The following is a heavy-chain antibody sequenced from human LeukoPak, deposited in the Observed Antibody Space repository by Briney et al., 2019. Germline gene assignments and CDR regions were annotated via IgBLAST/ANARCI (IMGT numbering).Heavy chain of an antibody. CDR1: GYTFTNYY. D-gene: IGHD3-10*01. Sequence: ASVKVSCKASGYTFTNYYIHWVRQATGQGLEWMGWMNPNSGNTGYAQKFQGRVTITRNTSISTAYMELSSLRSEDTAVYYCAIGGDDVPSDAFDIWGQGTMVTVSS. J-gene: IGHJ3*02. CDR3: AIGGDDVPSDAFDI. CDR2: MNPNSGNT. V-gene: IGHV1-8*02.